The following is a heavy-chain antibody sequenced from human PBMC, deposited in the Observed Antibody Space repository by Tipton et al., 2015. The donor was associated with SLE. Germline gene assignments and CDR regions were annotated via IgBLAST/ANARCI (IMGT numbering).Heavy chain of an antibody. CDR1: GFTFSSYA. J-gene: IGHJ6*02. Sequence: SLRLSCAASGFTFSSYAMHWVRQAPGKGLEWVAVISYDGSNKYYADSVKGRFTISRDNSKNTLYLQMNSLRAEDTAVYYCARVVQAAAGIPWYYGMDVWGQRTTVTVSS. D-gene: IGHD6-13*01. CDR3: ARVVQAAAGIPWYYGMDV. CDR2: ISYDGSNK. V-gene: IGHV3-30-3*01.